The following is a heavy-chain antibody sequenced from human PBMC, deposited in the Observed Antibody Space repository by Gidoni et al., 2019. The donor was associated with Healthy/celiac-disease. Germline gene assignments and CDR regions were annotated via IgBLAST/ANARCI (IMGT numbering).Heavy chain of an antibody. CDR2: IKSKTDGGST. V-gene: IGHV3-15*01. CDR3: TTDRGGVNY. J-gene: IGHJ4*02. CDR1: GFTFRTAW. D-gene: IGHD3-16*01. Sequence: EVQLVESGGGLVKPGGSLRLSFAASGFTFRTAWMTWVRQAPGKGLEWIGRIKSKTDGGSTDYAATVKGRFTISRDDSKGTLYLQMNSLKTEDTAFYYCTTDRGGVNYWGQGTLVTVSS.